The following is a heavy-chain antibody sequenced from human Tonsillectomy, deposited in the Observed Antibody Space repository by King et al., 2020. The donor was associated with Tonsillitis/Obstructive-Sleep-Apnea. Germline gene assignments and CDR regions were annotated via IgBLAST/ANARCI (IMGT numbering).Heavy chain of an antibody. CDR2: ISAYNGKT. D-gene: IGHD4-17*01. J-gene: IGHJ6*03. V-gene: IGHV1-18*01. CDR3: ARAPPGRSYMDV. Sequence: VQLVQSGAEVKKPGASVKVSCKGSVYTFTSYEISWVRQAPGKRLEGMGWISAYNGKTNNAQKLPGRDPMTTDTTTRTPYMELRSLRSDDTAVYYCARAPPGRSYMDVWGKGTTVTVSS. CDR1: VYTFTSYE.